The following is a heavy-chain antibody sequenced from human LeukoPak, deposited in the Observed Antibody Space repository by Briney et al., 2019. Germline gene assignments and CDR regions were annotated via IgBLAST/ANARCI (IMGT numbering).Heavy chain of an antibody. CDR1: GYTFTGYY. CDR3: ARGGPYCSGGSCYGNNWFDP. J-gene: IGHJ5*02. V-gene: IGHV1-2*02. Sequence: ASVKVSCKASGYTFTGYYMHWVRQAPGQGLEWMGWINPNSGGTSYAQKFQGRVTMTRDTSISTAYMELSRLRSDDTAVYYCARGGPYCSGGSCYGNNWFDPWGQGTLVTVSS. D-gene: IGHD2-15*01. CDR2: INPNSGGT.